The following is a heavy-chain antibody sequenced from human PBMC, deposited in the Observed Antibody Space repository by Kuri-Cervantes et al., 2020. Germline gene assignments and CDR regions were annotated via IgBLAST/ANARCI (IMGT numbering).Heavy chain of an antibody. J-gene: IGHJ4*02. CDR3: AREGEELDY. CDR2: IKQDGSEK. Sequence: ETLSLTCATAGFIFTDYDMSWFRQAPGKGLEWVANIKQDGSEKYYVDSVKGRFTISRGNAKNSLYLQVNSLRAEDTAVYYCAREGEELDYWGQGTLVTVSS. D-gene: IGHD3-16*01. CDR1: GFIFTDYD. V-gene: IGHV3-7*01.